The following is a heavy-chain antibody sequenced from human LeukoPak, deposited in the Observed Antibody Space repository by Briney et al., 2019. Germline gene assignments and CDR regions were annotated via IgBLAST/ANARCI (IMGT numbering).Heavy chain of an antibody. CDR1: RFTVSSYA. D-gene: IGHD3-10*01. CDR3: AKGGFGELNFDY. J-gene: IGHJ4*02. CDR2: IGYSGGST. Sequence: GGSLGLSCAASRFTVSSYAMSWVRQAPGKGLEWVSAIGYSGGSTYYADSVKGRFTISRDNSKNTLYLQMNSLRAEDTAVYYCAKGGFGELNFDYWGQGTLVTVSS. V-gene: IGHV3-23*01.